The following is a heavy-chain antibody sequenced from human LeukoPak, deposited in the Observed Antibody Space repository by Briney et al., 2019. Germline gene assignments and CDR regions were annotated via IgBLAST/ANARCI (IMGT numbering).Heavy chain of an antibody. D-gene: IGHD6-19*01. V-gene: IGHV3-33*01. J-gene: IGHJ3*02. Sequence: PGGSLRLSCAASGFTFSSYGMHWVRQAPGKGLEWVAVIWYDGSNKYYADSVKGRFTISRDNSKNTLYLQMNSLRAEDTAVYYCARYVTGWSAAFDIWGQGTMVTVSS. CDR2: IWYDGSNK. CDR1: GFTFSSYG. CDR3: ARYVTGWSAAFDI.